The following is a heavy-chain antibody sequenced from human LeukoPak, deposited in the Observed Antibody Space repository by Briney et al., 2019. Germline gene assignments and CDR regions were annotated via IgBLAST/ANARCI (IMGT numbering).Heavy chain of an antibody. CDR1: GITFSSYA. V-gene: IGHV3-23*01. J-gene: IGHJ4*02. CDR3: AKRPLLVDTEYYYTSGPPAY. Sequence: GGSLRLSCAASGITFSSYAMSWVRQAPGKGLEWVSAISGSGGTTYYADSVKGRFTISRDNSKNTLYLQMNSLRAEDTAVYYCAKRPLLVDTEYYYTSGPPAYWGQGTLVTVSS. D-gene: IGHD3-10*01. CDR2: ISGSGGTT.